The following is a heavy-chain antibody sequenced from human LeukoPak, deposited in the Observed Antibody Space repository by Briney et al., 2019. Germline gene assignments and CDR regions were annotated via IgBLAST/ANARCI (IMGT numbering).Heavy chain of an antibody. D-gene: IGHD2-2*01. J-gene: IGHJ4*02. CDR3: ARGPRSGYCSSTSCYY. CDR1: GGSISSGSYY. V-gene: IGHV4-61*02. Sequence: SETLSLTCTVSGGSISSGSYYWSWIRQPAGKGLEWIGRIYTSGSTNYNPSLKSRVTISVGTSKNQFSLKLSSVTAADTAVYYCARGPRSGYCSSTSCYYWGQGTLVTVSS. CDR2: IYTSGST.